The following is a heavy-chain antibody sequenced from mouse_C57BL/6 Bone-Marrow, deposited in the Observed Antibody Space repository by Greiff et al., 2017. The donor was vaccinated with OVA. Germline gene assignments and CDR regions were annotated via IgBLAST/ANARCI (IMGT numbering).Heavy chain of an antibody. D-gene: IGHD1-1*01. CDR3: ARLYGSRFAY. J-gene: IGHJ3*01. Sequence: EVQLQQSGPELVKPGASVKISCKASGYTFTDYYMNWVKQSHGKSLEWIGDINPNNGGTSYNQKFKGKATLTVDKSSSTAYMELRSLTSEDSAVYYCARLYGSRFAYWGQGTLVTVSA. V-gene: IGHV1-26*01. CDR1: GYTFTDYY. CDR2: INPNNGGT.